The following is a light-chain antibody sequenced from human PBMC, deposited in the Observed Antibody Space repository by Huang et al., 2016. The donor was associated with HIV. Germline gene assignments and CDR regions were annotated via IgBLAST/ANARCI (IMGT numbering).Light chain of an antibody. Sequence: EIVLTPYPATLSLSPGDRATLSFRASQSVGTYLAWYPQKPGQAPRLLIYDASNRANGIPARFSGSGSGTDFTLTISSLDPEDFAVYYCQQRTNWPPVLSFGGGTKVEMK. CDR1: QSVGTY. CDR3: QQRTNWPPVLS. V-gene: IGKV3-11*01. J-gene: IGKJ4*01. CDR2: DAS.